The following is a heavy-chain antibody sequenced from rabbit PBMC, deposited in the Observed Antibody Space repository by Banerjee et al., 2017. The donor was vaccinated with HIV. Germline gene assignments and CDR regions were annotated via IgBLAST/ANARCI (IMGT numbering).Heavy chain of an antibody. CDR2: INTATGKA. V-gene: IGHV1S45*01. CDR3: ARDLVGVIGWNFNL. CDR1: GFSFSSSDY. Sequence: QEQLEESGGGLVKPEGSLTLTCKASGFSFSSSDYMCWVRQAPGKGLEWIACINTATGKAVYASWAKGRFTISKTSSTTVTLQMTSLTAADTATYFCARDLVGVIGWNFNLWGPGTLVTVS. J-gene: IGHJ4*01. D-gene: IGHD1-1*01.